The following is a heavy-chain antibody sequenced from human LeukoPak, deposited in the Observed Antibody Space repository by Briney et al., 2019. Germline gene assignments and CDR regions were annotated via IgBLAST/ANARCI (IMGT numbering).Heavy chain of an antibody. Sequence: EGSLRLSCAASGFTFSSYAMSWVRQAPGKGLEWVSSITSSCAATYYADSVKGRFTISRDNSDNTLYLQMNSLRAEDTAVYYCAKDRPNYYGSNGHYYKLNGDCWGQGTLVTVSS. CDR3: AKDRPNYYGSNGHYYKLNGDC. CDR1: GFTFSSYA. D-gene: IGHD3-22*01. J-gene: IGHJ4*02. CDR2: ITSSCAAT. V-gene: IGHV3-23*01.